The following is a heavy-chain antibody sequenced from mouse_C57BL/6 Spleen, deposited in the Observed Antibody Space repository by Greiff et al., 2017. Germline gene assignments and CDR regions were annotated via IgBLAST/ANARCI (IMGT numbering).Heavy chain of an antibody. CDR1: GYTFTDHT. D-gene: IGHD1-1*01. J-gene: IGHJ4*01. V-gene: IGHV1-78*01. CDR3: ARGGHYYGSSHYAMDY. Sequence: QVQLKESDAELVKPGASVKISCKVSGYTFTDHTIHWMKQRPEQGLEWIGYIYPRDGSTKYNEKFKGKATLTADKSSSTAYMQLNSLTSEDSAVYFCARGGHYYGSSHYAMDYWGQGTSVTVSS. CDR2: IYPRDGST.